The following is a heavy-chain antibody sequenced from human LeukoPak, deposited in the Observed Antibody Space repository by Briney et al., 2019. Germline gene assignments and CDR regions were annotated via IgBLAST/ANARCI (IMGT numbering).Heavy chain of an antibody. J-gene: IGHJ6*03. D-gene: IGHD3-3*01. CDR3: ARVVWSGYQSWWEYYYYYMDV. Sequence: SETLSLTCTVSGGSISSYYWSWIRQPPGKGLEWIGYIYYSGSTNYNPSLKSRVTISVDTSKNQFSLKLSSVTAADTAVYYCARVVWSGYQSWWEYYYYYMDVWGKGTTVTVSS. CDR1: GGSISSYY. V-gene: IGHV4-59*01. CDR2: IYYSGST.